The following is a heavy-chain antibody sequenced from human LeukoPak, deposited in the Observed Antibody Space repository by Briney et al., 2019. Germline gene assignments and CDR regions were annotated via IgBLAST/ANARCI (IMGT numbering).Heavy chain of an antibody. J-gene: IGHJ4*02. CDR2: VFYSGST. D-gene: IGHD6-19*01. Sequence: PSETLSLTCTVSNDSISSGDYYWNWIRQPPGKGLEWIGYVFYSGSTNYNPSLKSRVTISIDTSKNQFSLKLTSVTAADTAVYYCGAVAGRLDYWGQGTLVTVSS. V-gene: IGHV4-61*08. CDR3: GAVAGRLDY. CDR1: NDSISSGDYY.